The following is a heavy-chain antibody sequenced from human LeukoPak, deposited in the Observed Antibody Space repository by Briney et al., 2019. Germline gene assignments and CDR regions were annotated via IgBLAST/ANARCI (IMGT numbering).Heavy chain of an antibody. V-gene: IGHV4-34*01. Sequence: SETLSLTCAVYGGSFSGYSWSWVRQPPGKGLEWIGEINHRGSTNYNPSLKSRVIISIDTSKKQFSLKLSSVTAADTAVYYCARGFIAAAGTSSLFDYWGQGTLVTVSS. CDR3: ARGFIAAAGTSSLFDY. CDR1: GGSFSGYS. D-gene: IGHD6-13*01. CDR2: INHRGST. J-gene: IGHJ4*02.